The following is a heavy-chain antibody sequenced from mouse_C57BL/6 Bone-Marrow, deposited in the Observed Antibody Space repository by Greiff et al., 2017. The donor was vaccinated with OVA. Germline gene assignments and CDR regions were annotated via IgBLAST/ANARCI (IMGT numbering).Heavy chain of an antibody. J-gene: IGHJ2*01. D-gene: IGHD2-3*01. V-gene: IGHV6-3*01. CDR2: IRLKSDNYAT. Sequence: EVKLEESGGGLVQPGGSMKLSCVASGFTFSNYWMNWVRQSPEKGLEWVAQIRLKSDNYATHYAESVKGRFTISRDDSKSSVYLQMNNLRAEDTGIYYCTEYDGYYYFDYWGQGTTLTVSS. CDR3: TEYDGYYYFDY. CDR1: GFTFSNYW.